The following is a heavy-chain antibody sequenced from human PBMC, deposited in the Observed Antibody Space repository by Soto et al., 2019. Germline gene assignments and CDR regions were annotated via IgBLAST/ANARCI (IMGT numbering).Heavy chain of an antibody. Sequence: TQTLTLTCNFSGFSLTTSGVCVSWIRQPPGKALEWLALVDWDDDKYYNPSLRTRLTISRDTSRNQVVLTLADMDPVDTATYYCARTYDFLWGGYRYAPFDSWGQGTLVTVSS. V-gene: IGHV2-70*01. J-gene: IGHJ4*02. CDR2: VDWDDDK. D-gene: IGHD3-16*02. CDR1: GFSLTTSGVC. CDR3: ARTYDFLWGGYRYAPFDS.